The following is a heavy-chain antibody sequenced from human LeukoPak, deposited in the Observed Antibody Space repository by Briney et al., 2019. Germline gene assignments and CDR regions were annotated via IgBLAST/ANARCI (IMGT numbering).Heavy chain of an antibody. CDR3: ASTPARLIVGATPRYFDY. CDR1: GGSISSNSYY. V-gene: IGHV4-39*07. J-gene: IGHJ4*02. Sequence: SETLSLTCTVSGGSISSNSYYWGWIRQPPGKGLEWIGSIYYSGSTCYNPSLKSRVTISVDTSKNQFSLKLSSVTAADTAVYYCASTPARLIVGATPRYFDYWGQGTLVTVSS. D-gene: IGHD1-26*01. CDR2: IYYSGST.